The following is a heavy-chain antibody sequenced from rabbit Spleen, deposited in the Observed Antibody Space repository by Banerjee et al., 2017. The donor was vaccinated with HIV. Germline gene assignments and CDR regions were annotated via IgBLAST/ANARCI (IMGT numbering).Heavy chain of an antibody. V-gene: IGHV1S45*01. D-gene: IGHD4-1*01. CDR2: IDTSDGDT. Sequence: QEQLVESGGDLVKPGTSLTLTCTASGFSFSSNWICWVRQAPGKGLEWIACIDTSDGDTDYANWPKGRFTISKATSTTVTLQMTSLTAADTATYFCARDAVTGVRDYFNLWGQGTLVTVS. CDR3: ARDAVTGVRDYFNL. J-gene: IGHJ4*01. CDR1: GFSFSSNW.